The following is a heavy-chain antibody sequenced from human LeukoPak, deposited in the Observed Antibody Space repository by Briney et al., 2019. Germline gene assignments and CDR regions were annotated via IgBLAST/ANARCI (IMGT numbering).Heavy chain of an antibody. Sequence: GGSLRLSCAASGFTFSSYAMHWVRQAPGKGLEWVAVISYDGSNKYYADSVKGRFTISRDNSKNTLYLQMNSLRAEDTAMYYCARTLYCSSTSCYTFDYWGQGTLVTVSS. CDR2: ISYDGSNK. D-gene: IGHD2-2*02. J-gene: IGHJ4*02. V-gene: IGHV3-30-3*01. CDR1: GFTFSSYA. CDR3: ARTLYCSSTSCYTFDY.